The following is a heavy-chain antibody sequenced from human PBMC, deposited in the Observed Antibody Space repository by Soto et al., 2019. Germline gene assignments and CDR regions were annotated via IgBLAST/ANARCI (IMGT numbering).Heavy chain of an antibody. D-gene: IGHD2-15*01. CDR3: ARDVAAASYYYGMDV. CDR2: IIPIFGTA. J-gene: IGHJ6*02. V-gene: IGHV1-69*13. Sequence: SVKVSCKASGGTFSSYAISWVRQAPGQGLEWMGGIIPIFGTANYAQKFQGRVTITADESTSTAYMELSSLRSEDTAVYYCARDVAAASYYYGMDVWGQGTTVTVSS. CDR1: GGTFSSYA.